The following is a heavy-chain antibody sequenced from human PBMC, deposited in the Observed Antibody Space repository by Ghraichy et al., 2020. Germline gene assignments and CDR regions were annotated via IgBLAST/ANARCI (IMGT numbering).Heavy chain of an antibody. J-gene: IGHJ4*02. D-gene: IGHD1-26*01. CDR3: ARHDRPSGSHHYYFDY. CDR1: GGSISSYY. CDR2: IYYSGST. V-gene: IGHV4-59*08. Sequence: SETLSLTCTVSGGSISSYYWSWIRQPPGKGLEWIGYIYYSGSTNYNPSLKSRVTISVDTSKNQFSLKLSSVTAADTAVYYCARHDRPSGSHHYYFDYWGQGTLVTVSS.